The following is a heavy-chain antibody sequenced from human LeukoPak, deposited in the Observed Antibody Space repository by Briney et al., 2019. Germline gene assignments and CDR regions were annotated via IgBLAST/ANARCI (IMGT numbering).Heavy chain of an antibody. CDR2: ISTYNGDT. CDR1: GYTFTSYG. CDR3: AREGLGELTLDY. Sequence: ASVKVSCKASGYTFTSYGISWVRQAPGQGLEWMGWISTYNGDTNYAQKLQGRVTMTTDASTSTAYMELRSLRSDDTAVYYCAREGLGELTLDYWGQGTLVTVSS. D-gene: IGHD3-16*01. V-gene: IGHV1-18*01. J-gene: IGHJ4*02.